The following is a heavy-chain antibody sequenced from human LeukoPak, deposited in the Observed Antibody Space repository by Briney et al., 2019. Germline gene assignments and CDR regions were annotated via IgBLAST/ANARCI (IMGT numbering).Heavy chain of an antibody. J-gene: IGHJ5*02. CDR1: GGSFSGYY. D-gene: IGHD6-25*01. V-gene: IGHV4-34*01. CDR3: ARARSAWFDP. CDR2: INHSGST. Sequence: SETLSLTCAVYGGSFSGYYWSWIRQPPGKGLEWIGEINHSGSTNYNPSLKSRVTISVDMSKNQFSLKLSSVTAADTAVYYCARARSAWFDPWGQGTLVTVSS.